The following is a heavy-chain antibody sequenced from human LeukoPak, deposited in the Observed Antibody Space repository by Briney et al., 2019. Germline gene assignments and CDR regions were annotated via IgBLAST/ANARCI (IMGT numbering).Heavy chain of an antibody. CDR3: ARDGEEWLAPGAFDI. CDR2: ISSSGSTI. J-gene: IGHJ3*02. V-gene: IGHV3-48*03. CDR1: GFTFSSYE. Sequence: GGSLRLSCAASGFTFSSYEMNWVRQAPGKGLEWVSYISSSGSTIYYADSVKGRFTISRDNAKNSLYLQMNSLRAEDTAVYYCARDGEEWLAPGAFDIWGQGTMVTVSS. D-gene: IGHD6-19*01.